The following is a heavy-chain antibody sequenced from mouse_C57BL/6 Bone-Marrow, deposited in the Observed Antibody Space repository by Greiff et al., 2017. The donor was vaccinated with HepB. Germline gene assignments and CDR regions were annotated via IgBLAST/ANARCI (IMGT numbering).Heavy chain of an antibody. CDR1: GFNIKNTY. V-gene: IGHV14-3*01. CDR3: ARKLGPRYWYFDV. D-gene: IGHD4-1*01. CDR2: IDPANGNT. Sequence: VQLQQSVAELVRPGASVKLSCTASGFNIKNTYMHWVKQRPEQGLEWIGRIDPANGNTKYAPKFQGKSTIAADTSSNTAYLQRSSLTSEDTAIYYCARKLGPRYWYFDVWGTGTTVTVSS. J-gene: IGHJ1*03.